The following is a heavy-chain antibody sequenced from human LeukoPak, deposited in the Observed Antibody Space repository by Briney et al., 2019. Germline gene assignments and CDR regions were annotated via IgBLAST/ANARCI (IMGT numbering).Heavy chain of an antibody. J-gene: IGHJ4*02. CDR2: IFHSGIT. V-gene: IGHV4-38-2*01. Sequence: SETLSLTCAVSGYSVSSGYFWGWIRQPPGKGLEWIGSIFHSGITYCNPSLKSRITISVDTSKNQFSLKLSSVTAADTAVYYCARRISTRRGETCSSTSCYFDYWGQGTLVTVSS. D-gene: IGHD2-2*01. CDR3: ARRISTRRGETCSSTSCYFDY. CDR1: GYSVSSGYF.